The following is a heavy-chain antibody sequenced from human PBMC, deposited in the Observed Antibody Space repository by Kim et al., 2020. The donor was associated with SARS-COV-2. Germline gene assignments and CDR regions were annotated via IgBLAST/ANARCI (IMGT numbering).Heavy chain of an antibody. J-gene: IGHJ4*02. Sequence: ASVKVSCRASAFSFTRQYVHWVRQAPGQGLEWMGTVNPSGGSNTYAQRFQGRVAMTRDMSTNTFYLQLSRLRSEDTAVYFCASPRGIENKFYFDYWGQGT. CDR2: VNPSGGSN. CDR3: ASPRGIENKFYFDY. V-gene: IGHV1-46*01. CDR1: AFSFTRQY.